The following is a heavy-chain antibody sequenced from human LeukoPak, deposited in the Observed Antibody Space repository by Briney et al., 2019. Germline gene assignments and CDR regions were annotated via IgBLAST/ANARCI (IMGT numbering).Heavy chain of an antibody. CDR3: ARGVLAAADTYNWFDP. CDR2: MNPNSGNT. Sequence: LEASVKVSCKASGYTFTSYDINWVRQATGQGLEWMGWMNPNSGNTAYAQKFQGRVTMTRDTSISTAYMELSSLTSEDTAVYYCARGVLAAADTYNWFDPWGQGTLVTVSS. J-gene: IGHJ5*01. CDR1: GYTFTSYD. D-gene: IGHD6-13*01. V-gene: IGHV1-8*01.